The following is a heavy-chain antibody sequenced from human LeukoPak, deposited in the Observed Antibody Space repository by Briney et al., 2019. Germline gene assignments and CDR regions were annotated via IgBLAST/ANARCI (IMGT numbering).Heavy chain of an antibody. V-gene: IGHV3-30*03. CDR1: GFSFMTHG. D-gene: IGHD2/OR15-2a*01. Sequence: GRSLRLSCVVSGFSFMTHGLHWVRQAPGKGMEWVAVISDEKVISAGEYVRYYADSVKGRFTISRDNSKNTAYMQMNSLRVEDTAVYYCATERPRRIERFDYWGQGTLVTVSS. CDR3: ATERPRRIERFDY. J-gene: IGHJ4*02. CDR2: ISDEKVISAGEYVR.